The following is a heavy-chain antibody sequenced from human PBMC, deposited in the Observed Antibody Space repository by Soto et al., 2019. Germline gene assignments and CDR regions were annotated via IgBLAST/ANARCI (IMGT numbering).Heavy chain of an antibody. Sequence: GASVKVSCKASGGTFSSYSISWVRQAPGQGLEWMGGIIPIFGTANYAQKFQGRVTITADESTSTAYMELSSLRSEDTAVYYCARDPNDSSEWGGFDIWGQGTMVTVSS. J-gene: IGHJ3*02. D-gene: IGHD3-22*01. CDR2: IIPIFGTA. CDR3: ARDPNDSSEWGGFDI. CDR1: GGTFSSYS. V-gene: IGHV1-69*13.